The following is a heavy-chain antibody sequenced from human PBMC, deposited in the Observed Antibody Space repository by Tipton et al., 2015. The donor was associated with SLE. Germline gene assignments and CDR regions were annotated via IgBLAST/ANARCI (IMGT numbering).Heavy chain of an antibody. V-gene: IGHV3-43*01. CDR1: GFTFEAYT. J-gene: IGHJ4*02. Sequence: SLRLSCTASGFTFEAYTMHWVRQAPGKGLEWVSLISWDGHSAYYGDSVKGRFTISRDNSKNSLYLEMHWLTHEDSALYFCAREVERQRDFEYWGRGTQVTVSS. CDR2: ISWDGHSA. D-gene: IGHD1-1*01. CDR3: AREVERQRDFEY.